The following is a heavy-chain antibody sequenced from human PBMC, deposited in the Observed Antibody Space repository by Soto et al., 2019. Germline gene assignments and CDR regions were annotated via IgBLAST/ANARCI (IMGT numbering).Heavy chain of an antibody. Sequence: SETLSLTCTVSGGSISSSSYYWGWIRQPPGKGLEWIGSIYYSGSTYYNPSLKSRVTISVDTSKNQFSLKLSSVTAADTAVYYCARQYSEDRDAFAIWGHGTMVTVSS. CDR2: IYYSGST. CDR1: GGSISSSSYY. D-gene: IGHD2-15*01. CDR3: ARQYSEDRDAFAI. J-gene: IGHJ3*02. V-gene: IGHV4-39*01.